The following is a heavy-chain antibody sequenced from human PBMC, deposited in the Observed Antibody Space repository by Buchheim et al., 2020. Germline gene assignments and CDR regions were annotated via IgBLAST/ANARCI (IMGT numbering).Heavy chain of an antibody. CDR2: ISSDGNNK. D-gene: IGHD2-2*01. V-gene: IGHV3-30*18. J-gene: IGHJ4*02. CDR1: GFSFSSYA. CDR3: AKGASSNTYSCIDY. Sequence: QVQLVESGGGVVQPGRSLRLSCAASGFSFSSYAIQWVRQAPGKGLEWVAVISSDGNNKYYADSVKGRFTISKDNSKNTLYLQMDSHRTEDTAIYYCAKGASSNTYSCIDYWGQGTL.